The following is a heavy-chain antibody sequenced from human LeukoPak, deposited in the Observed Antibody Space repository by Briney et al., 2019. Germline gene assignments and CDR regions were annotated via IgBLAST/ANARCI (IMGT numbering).Heavy chain of an antibody. CDR3: AREKAAAGTGWANYYYYYMDV. V-gene: IGHV4-34*01. CDR2: INHSGST. D-gene: IGHD6-13*01. Sequence: KPSETLSLTCAVYGGSFSGYYWSWIRQPPGKGLEWIGEINHSGSTNYNPSLKSRVTISVDTSKNQFSLKLSSVTAADTAVYYCAREKAAAGTGWANYYYYYMDVWGKGTTVTVSS. J-gene: IGHJ6*03. CDR1: GGSFSGYY.